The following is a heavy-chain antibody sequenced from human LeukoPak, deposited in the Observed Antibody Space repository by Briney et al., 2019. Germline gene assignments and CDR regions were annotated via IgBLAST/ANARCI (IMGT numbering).Heavy chain of an antibody. Sequence: GASVKVSCKASGYTFTGYYMHWVRQAPGQGLEWMGWINPNSGGTNYAQKFQGRVTMTRDTSISTAYMELSSLRSEDTAVYFCAAGSVMDADYLDYWGQGTLVTVSS. CDR3: AAGSVMDADYLDY. CDR2: INPNSGGT. CDR1: GYTFTGYY. D-gene: IGHD3-16*01. J-gene: IGHJ4*02. V-gene: IGHV1-2*02.